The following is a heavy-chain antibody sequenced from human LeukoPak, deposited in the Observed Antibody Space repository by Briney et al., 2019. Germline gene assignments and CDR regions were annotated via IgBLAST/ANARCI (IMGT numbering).Heavy chain of an antibody. V-gene: IGHV4-61*02. CDR1: GGSISSGSYY. Sequence: SETLSLTCTVSGGSISSGSYYWSWIRQPAGKGLEWIGRIYTSGSTNYNPSLKSRVTISVDTSKNQFSLKLSSVTAADTAVYYCARDGGDGYSHFDYWGQGTLVTVSS. J-gene: IGHJ4*02. CDR3: ARDGGDGYSHFDY. D-gene: IGHD5-24*01. CDR2: IYTSGST.